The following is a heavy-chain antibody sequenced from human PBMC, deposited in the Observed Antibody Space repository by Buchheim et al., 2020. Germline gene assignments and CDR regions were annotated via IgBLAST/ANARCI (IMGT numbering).Heavy chain of an antibody. V-gene: IGHV3-30-3*01. Sequence: QVQLVESGGGVVQPGRSLRLSCAASGFTFSSYAMHWVRQAPGKGLEWVAVISYDGSNKYYADSVKGRFTISRDNSKNTLYLQMNSRRAEDTAVYYCARGAVAFDYWGQGTL. CDR2: ISYDGSNK. CDR1: GFTFSSYA. J-gene: IGHJ4*02. D-gene: IGHD6-19*01. CDR3: ARGAVAFDY.